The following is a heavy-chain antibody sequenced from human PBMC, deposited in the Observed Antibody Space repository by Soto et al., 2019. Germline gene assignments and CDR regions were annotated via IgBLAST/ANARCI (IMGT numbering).Heavy chain of an antibody. D-gene: IGHD3-16*01. CDR3: AALGGQLWYEYK. CDR1: GLTFSGYG. V-gene: IGHV3-30*03. CDR2: ISSDGSSK. Sequence: QVQLVESGGGVVQVGNSLRLSCAASGLTFSGYGMHWVRQAPGRGLEWVAMISSDGSSKYYEDSVNGRFTISRDNSKNTVYLQMNKMKDEDTGVYYCAALGGQLWYEYKWGQGTRVTVSS. J-gene: IGHJ4*01.